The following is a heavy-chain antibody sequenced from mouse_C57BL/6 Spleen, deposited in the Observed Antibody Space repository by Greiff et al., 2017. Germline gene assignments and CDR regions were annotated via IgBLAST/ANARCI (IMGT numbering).Heavy chain of an antibody. Sequence: VQLVESGAELARPGASVKLSCKASGYTFTSYGISWVKQRPGQGLEWIGEIYPRSGNTYYNEKFKGKATLTADKSSSTAYMELRSLTSEDSAVYFCAREELLRFDYWGQGTTLTVSS. CDR3: AREELLRFDY. V-gene: IGHV1-81*01. D-gene: IGHD1-1*01. CDR2: IYPRSGNT. J-gene: IGHJ2*01. CDR1: GYTFTSYG.